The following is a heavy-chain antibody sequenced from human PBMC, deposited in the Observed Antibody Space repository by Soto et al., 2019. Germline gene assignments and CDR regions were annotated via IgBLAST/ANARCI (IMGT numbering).Heavy chain of an antibody. CDR3: ARQGTYYYDSSGYYIFDY. CDR2: IYYSGST. Sequence: SETLSLTCSVSGGSISSSSYYWGWIRQPPGKGLKWIGSIYYSGSTYYNPSLKSRVTISVDTSKNQFSLKLSSVTAADTAVYYCARQGTYYYDSSGYYIFDYWGQGTLVTVSS. D-gene: IGHD3-22*01. V-gene: IGHV4-39*01. CDR1: GGSISSSSYY. J-gene: IGHJ4*02.